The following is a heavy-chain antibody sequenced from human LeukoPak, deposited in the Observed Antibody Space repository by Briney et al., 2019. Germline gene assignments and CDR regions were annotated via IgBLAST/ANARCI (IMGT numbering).Heavy chain of an antibody. D-gene: IGHD6-13*01. J-gene: IGHJ5*02. CDR1: GFTFSSYE. CDR2: IVGSGDST. CDR3: ARAQQLAS. V-gene: IGHV3-23*01. Sequence: PGGSLRLSCAASGFTFSSYEMNWVRQAPGKGLEWVSAIVGSGDSTFYADSVKGRFTISRDNSRNTLYLQMNSLRAEDTAVYYCARAQQLASWGQGTLVTVSS.